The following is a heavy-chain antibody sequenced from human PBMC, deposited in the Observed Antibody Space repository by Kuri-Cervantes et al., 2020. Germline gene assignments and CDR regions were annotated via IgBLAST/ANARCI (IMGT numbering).Heavy chain of an antibody. D-gene: IGHD6-6*01. CDR1: GFTFSRYS. J-gene: IGHJ5*02. Sequence: GESLKISCAAFGFTFSRYSMNWVRQAPGKGLELVSVIYSGGSTYYADSVKGRFTISRDNSKNTLYLQMNSLRAEDTAVYYCARVRGAARLEVFDPWGQGTLVTVSS. V-gene: IGHV3-66*01. CDR2: IYSGGST. CDR3: ARVRGAARLEVFDP.